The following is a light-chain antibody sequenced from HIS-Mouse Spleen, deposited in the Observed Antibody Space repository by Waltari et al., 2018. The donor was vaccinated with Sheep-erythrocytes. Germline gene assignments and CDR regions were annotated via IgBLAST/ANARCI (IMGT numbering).Light chain of an antibody. CDR1: SSDVGSYNL. CDR2: EGS. CDR3: CSYAGSSTWV. Sequence: QSALTQPASVSGSPGQSSTISCTGTSSDVGSYNLVSWYQQHPAKAPKLRIYEGSKRPSGVSNRFSGSKSGNTASLTIAGLQAEDEADYYCCSYAGSSTWVFGEGTKLTVL. J-gene: IGLJ3*02. V-gene: IGLV2-23*01.